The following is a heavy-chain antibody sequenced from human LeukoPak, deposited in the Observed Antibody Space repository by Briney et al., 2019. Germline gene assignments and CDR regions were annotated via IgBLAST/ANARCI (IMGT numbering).Heavy chain of an antibody. CDR3: ARDLFDYYDSSGYSFDY. D-gene: IGHD3-22*01. Sequence: GGSLRLSCAASGFTFSSYWMSWVRQAPGKGLEWVANIKQDGSEKYYVDSVKGRFTISRDNAKSSLYLQMNSLRAEDTAVYYCARDLFDYYDSSGYSFDYWGQGTLITVSS. V-gene: IGHV3-7*01. CDR2: IKQDGSEK. J-gene: IGHJ4*02. CDR1: GFTFSSYW.